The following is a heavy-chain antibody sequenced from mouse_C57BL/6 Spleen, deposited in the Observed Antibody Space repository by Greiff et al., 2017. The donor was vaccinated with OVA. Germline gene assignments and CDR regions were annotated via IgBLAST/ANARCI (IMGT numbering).Heavy chain of an antibody. D-gene: IGHD3-2*02. Sequence: QVQLQQPGAELVKPGASVKLSCKASGYTFTSYWMHWVKQRPGQGLEWIGMIHPNSGSTNYNEKFKSKAKLTVDKSSSTAYMQLSSLTSEDSAVYSCARLETAQATGAMDYWGQGTSVTVAS. V-gene: IGHV1-64*01. CDR1: GYTFTSYW. J-gene: IGHJ4*01. CDR2: IHPNSGST. CDR3: ARLETAQATGAMDY.